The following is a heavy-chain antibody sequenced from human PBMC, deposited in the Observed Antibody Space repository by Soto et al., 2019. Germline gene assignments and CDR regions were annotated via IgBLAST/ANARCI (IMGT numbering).Heavy chain of an antibody. Sequence: PGGSLRLSCAASGFTFSSYAMHWVRQAPGKGLEWVAVISYDGSNKYYADSVKGRFTISRDNSKNTLYLQMNSLRAEDTAVYYWARDMYSSSSLFRGRISPDGMDVWGQGTKVTVSS. CDR3: ARDMYSSSSLFRGRISPDGMDV. J-gene: IGHJ6*02. CDR2: ISYDGSNK. CDR1: GFTFSSYA. D-gene: IGHD6-6*01. V-gene: IGHV3-30-3*01.